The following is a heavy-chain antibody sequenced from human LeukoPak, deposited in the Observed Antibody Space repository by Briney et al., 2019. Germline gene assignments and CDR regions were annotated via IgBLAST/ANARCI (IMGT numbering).Heavy chain of an antibody. V-gene: IGHV1-8*01. Sequence: GASVKVSCKASGYTFTSYDINWVRQATGQGLEWMGWMNPNSGNTGYAQKFQGRVTMTRDTSTSTVYMELSSLRSEDTAVYYCARDKGLLWFGELLFGAFDIWGQGTMVTVSS. CDR1: GYTFTSYD. CDR3: ARDKGLLWFGELLFGAFDI. D-gene: IGHD3-10*01. CDR2: MNPNSGNT. J-gene: IGHJ3*02.